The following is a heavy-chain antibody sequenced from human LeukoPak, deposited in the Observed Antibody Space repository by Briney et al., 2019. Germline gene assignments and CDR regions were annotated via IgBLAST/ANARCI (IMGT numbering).Heavy chain of an antibody. CDR3: ARIYSSSSGEWFDP. Sequence: PSETLSLTCAVYGGPFSGYYWSWIRQPPGKGLEWIGEINHSRITTYNPSLKSRVTISIDTSKNQFSLKLSSVTAADTAVYYCARIYSSSSGEWFDPWGQGTLVTVSS. D-gene: IGHD6-6*01. V-gene: IGHV4-34*01. CDR2: INHSRIT. CDR1: GGPFSGYY. J-gene: IGHJ5*02.